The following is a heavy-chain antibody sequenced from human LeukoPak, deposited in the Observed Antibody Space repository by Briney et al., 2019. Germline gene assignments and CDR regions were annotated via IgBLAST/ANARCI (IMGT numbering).Heavy chain of an antibody. V-gene: IGHV3-21*01. D-gene: IGHD3-9*01. Sequence: GGSLRLSCAASGFTFSSYSMNRARQAPGKGLEWVSSISSSSSYIYYADSVKGRFTISRDNAKNSLYLQMNSLRAEDTAVYYCARDVSAVSGDIRANSFDYWGQGTLVTVSS. J-gene: IGHJ4*02. CDR2: ISSSSSYI. CDR3: ARDVSAVSGDIRANSFDY. CDR1: GFTFSSYS.